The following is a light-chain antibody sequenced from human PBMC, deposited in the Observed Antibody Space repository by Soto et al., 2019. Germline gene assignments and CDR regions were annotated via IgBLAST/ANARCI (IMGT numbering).Light chain of an antibody. CDR3: QQYNNWPPKQYT. CDR2: GAS. CDR1: QSVSSN. Sequence: EIVMTQSPATLSVSPGERATLSCRASQSVSSNLAWYQHKPGQAPRLLIYGASTSATGIPARFSASGSGTEFSLTISSLQSEDFAVDYCQQYNNWPPKQYTFGQGTKLEIK. V-gene: IGKV3-15*01. J-gene: IGKJ2*01.